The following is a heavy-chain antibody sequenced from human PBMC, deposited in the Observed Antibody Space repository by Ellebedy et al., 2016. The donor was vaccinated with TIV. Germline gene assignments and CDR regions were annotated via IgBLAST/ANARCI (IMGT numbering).Heavy chain of an antibody. V-gene: IGHV3-30*18. J-gene: IGHJ4*02. Sequence: GESLKISCAASGFRFSTHGMHWVRQAPGKGLEWVAVISRHGQTTYYADSVKGRFTISRDNSKDTLDLQMNSLRPEDTAVYYCTKEGAEAGRPAYLSYDHWGQGTLVTVSS. CDR1: GFRFSTHG. CDR2: ISRHGQTT. CDR3: TKEGAEAGRPAYLSYDH. D-gene: IGHD6-19*01.